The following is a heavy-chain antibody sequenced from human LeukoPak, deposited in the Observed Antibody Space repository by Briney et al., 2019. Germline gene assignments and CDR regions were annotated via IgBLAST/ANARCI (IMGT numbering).Heavy chain of an antibody. Sequence: SETLSLTCAVSGDSISSSSYLWGWIRQPPGKGLEWIGSIHNSGTTYFNPSLKSRATISVDTSKNQFSLRVSSVTAADTAVYYCARHRRNDEFYFDYWGQGTLVTVAS. CDR1: GDSISSSSYL. D-gene: IGHD1-1*01. CDR3: ARHRRNDEFYFDY. V-gene: IGHV4-39*01. CDR2: IHNSGTT. J-gene: IGHJ4*02.